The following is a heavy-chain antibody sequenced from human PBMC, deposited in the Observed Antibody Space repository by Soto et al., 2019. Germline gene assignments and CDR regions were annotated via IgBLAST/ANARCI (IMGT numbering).Heavy chain of an antibody. J-gene: IGHJ4*02. V-gene: IGHV4-4*02. CDR2: TYNTGTT. D-gene: IGHD2-15*01. Sequence: QVQLQQSGPRLARPSGPLPPTGVFSGASFRGTTWWLGARQPPGKAWGWTGETYNTGTTKYNPSLKNRVTISLDKSNNQFSLNLKSVTAADTAVYYCATLPPRIVVVVLPIPSWGQGTLVTVSS. CDR3: ATLPPRIVVVVLPIPS. CDR1: GASFRGTTW.